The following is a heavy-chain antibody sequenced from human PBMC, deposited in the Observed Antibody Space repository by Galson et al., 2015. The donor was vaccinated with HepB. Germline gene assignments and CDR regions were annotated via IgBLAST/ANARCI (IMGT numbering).Heavy chain of an antibody. Sequence: SLRLSCAASGFTFSSYAMSWVRQAPGKGLEWVSAISGSGGSTYYADSVKGRFTISRDNSKNTLYLQMNSLRAEDTAVYYCAKVYDSIGWYTPGKYYGMDVWGQGTTVTVSS. CDR3: AKVYDSIGWYTPGKYYGMDV. CDR1: GFTFSSYA. J-gene: IGHJ6*02. V-gene: IGHV3-23*01. D-gene: IGHD3-22*01. CDR2: ISGSGGST.